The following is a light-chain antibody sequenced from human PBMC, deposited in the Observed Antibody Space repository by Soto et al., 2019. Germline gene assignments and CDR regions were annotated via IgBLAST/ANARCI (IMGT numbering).Light chain of an antibody. J-gene: IGLJ2*01. Sequence: QSVLTQPASVSGSPGQSITISCPGTSSDVGSYNLVSWYQQHPGKAPKLMIYEVSKRPSGVSNRFSGSKSGNTASLTISGLQAEDEADYYCCSDGGSPRVVFGGGTKLTVL. CDR1: SSDVGSYNL. CDR2: EVS. CDR3: CSDGGSPRVV. V-gene: IGLV2-23*02.